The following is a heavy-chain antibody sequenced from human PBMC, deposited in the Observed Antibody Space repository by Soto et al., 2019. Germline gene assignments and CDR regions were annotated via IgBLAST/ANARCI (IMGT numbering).Heavy chain of an antibody. CDR2: ISSSGSTR. Sequence: GGSLRLSCAASGFTFSDFHMSWIRQAPGKGLEWVSYISSSGSTRYYADSVKGRFTISRDNAKNSLNLQMNSLRAEDTAVYYCAPSGVRGGVPYFDYWGQGTLVTVSS. J-gene: IGHJ4*02. V-gene: IGHV3-11*01. CDR3: APSGVRGGVPYFDY. D-gene: IGHD3-3*01. CDR1: GFTFSDFH.